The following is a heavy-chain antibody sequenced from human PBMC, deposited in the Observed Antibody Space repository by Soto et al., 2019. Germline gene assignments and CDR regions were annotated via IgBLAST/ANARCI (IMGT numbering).Heavy chain of an antibody. CDR3: ASSVVTTEKTFYYYFDY. V-gene: IGHV1-69*13. D-gene: IGHD2-21*02. Sequence: SVKVSCKASGGTFSSYAISWVRRAPGQGLEWMGGIIPIFGTANYAQKFQGRVTITADESTSTAYMELSSLRSEDTAVYYCASSVVTTEKTFYYYFDYWGKGTLVTVSS. CDR1: GGTFSSYA. J-gene: IGHJ4*02. CDR2: IIPIFGTA.